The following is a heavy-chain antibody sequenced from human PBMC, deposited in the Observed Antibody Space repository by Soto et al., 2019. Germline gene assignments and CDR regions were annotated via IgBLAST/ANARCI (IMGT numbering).Heavy chain of an antibody. J-gene: IGHJ6*02. CDR2: ISSSSSTI. V-gene: IGHV3-48*02. CDR3: ARDKYCTNGVCFYGMDV. Sequence: PGGSLRLSCAASGFTFSSYSMNWVRQAPGKGLEWVSYISSSSSTIYYADSVKGRFTISRDNAKNSLFLQMNSLRDEDTAVYYCARDKYCTNGVCFYGMDVWGQGTTVTVSS. D-gene: IGHD2-8*01. CDR1: GFTFSSYS.